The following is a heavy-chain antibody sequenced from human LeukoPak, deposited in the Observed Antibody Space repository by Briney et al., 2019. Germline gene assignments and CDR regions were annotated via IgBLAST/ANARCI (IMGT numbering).Heavy chain of an antibody. CDR1: GGSFSGYY. CDR3: ARGRIGADHSYGYVGFDC. J-gene: IGHJ4*02. Sequence: SETLSLTCAVYGGSFSGYYWSWIRQPPGKGLEWIGEINHSGSTNYNPSLKSRVTISVDTSKNQFSLKLSSVTAADTAVYYCARGRIGADHSYGYVGFDCWGQGTLVTVSS. CDR2: INHSGST. V-gene: IGHV4-34*01. D-gene: IGHD5-18*01.